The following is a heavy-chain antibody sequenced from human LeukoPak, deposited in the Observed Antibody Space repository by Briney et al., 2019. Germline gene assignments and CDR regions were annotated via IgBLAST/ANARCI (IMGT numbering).Heavy chain of an antibody. Sequence: PGGSLRLSCAASGFTFSSYSMNWVRQAPGKGLEWVSSISSSSSYIYYADPVKGRFTISRDNAKNSLYLQMNSLRAEDTAVYYCARDSLVVPAAVGNFDYWGQGTLVTVSS. CDR2: ISSSSSYI. CDR3: ARDSLVVPAAVGNFDY. D-gene: IGHD2-2*01. CDR1: GFTFSSYS. J-gene: IGHJ4*02. V-gene: IGHV3-21*01.